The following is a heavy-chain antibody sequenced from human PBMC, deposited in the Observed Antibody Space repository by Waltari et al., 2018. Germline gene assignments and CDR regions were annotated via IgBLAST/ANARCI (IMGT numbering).Heavy chain of an antibody. CDR1: GYTFTSYT. D-gene: IGHD3-10*01. V-gene: IGHV1-3*01. Sequence: QVHLVQSGAEVQKPGASVKISCKASGYTFTSYTLHWLRQAAGQRLEWMGWINPGNGNPRYSQKFQGRVTFSRDTSASTAYLVLSGLTAEDTAVYYCAKDKNWFGELLGYFHPWGRGTLVTVS. CDR3: AKDKNWFGELLGYFHP. J-gene: IGHJ5*02. CDR2: INPGNGNP.